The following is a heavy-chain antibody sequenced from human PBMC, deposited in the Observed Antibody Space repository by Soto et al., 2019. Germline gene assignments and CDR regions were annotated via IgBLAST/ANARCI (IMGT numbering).Heavy chain of an antibody. CDR2: IKSKTDGGTT. D-gene: IGHD3-16*02. CDR3: TTDLVYDYIWGSYRYMFPY. CDR1: GFTFSNAW. Sequence: PGGSLRLSCAASGFTFSNAWMSWVRQAPGKGLEWVGRIKSKTDGGTTDYAAPVKGRFTISRDDSKNTLYLQMNSLKTEDTAVYYCTTDLVYDYIWGSYRYMFPYCGQGTLVTVSS. V-gene: IGHV3-15*01. J-gene: IGHJ4*02.